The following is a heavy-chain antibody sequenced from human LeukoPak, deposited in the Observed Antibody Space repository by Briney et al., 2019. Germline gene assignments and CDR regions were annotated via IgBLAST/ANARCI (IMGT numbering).Heavy chain of an antibody. J-gene: IGHJ4*02. V-gene: IGHV3-48*02. CDR2: ISDSGDSI. Sequence: GGSLRLSCAASGFTVSTSYMNWVRQAPGKGLEWVSYISDSGDSIYYTDSVKGRFTISRDNAKNSLYLQMNSLRDEDTAVYYCVRDLWELPYWGQGILVTVSS. D-gene: IGHD1-26*01. CDR3: VRDLWELPY. CDR1: GFTVSTSY.